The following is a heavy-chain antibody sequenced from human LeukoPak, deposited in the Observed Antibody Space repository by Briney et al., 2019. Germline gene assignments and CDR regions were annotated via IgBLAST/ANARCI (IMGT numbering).Heavy chain of an antibody. CDR3: ARDLKMGYSSGRYSWGTGSSNDY. Sequence: ASVKVSCKASGYTFTSYGISWVRQAPGQGLEWMVWISAYNGNTNYAQKLQGRVTMTTDTSTSTVYMELRSLRSDDTAVYYCARDLKMGYSSGRYSWGTGSSNDYWGQGTLVTVSS. D-gene: IGHD6-19*01. J-gene: IGHJ4*02. CDR2: ISAYNGNT. V-gene: IGHV1-18*01. CDR1: GYTFTSYG.